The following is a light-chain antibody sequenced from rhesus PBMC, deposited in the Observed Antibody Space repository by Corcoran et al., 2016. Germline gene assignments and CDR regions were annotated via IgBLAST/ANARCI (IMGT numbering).Light chain of an antibody. CDR2: KAS. J-gene: IGKJ1*01. CDR1: ENVNNY. Sequence: DIQMTQSPSSLSASVGDRVTITCRASENVNNYLNWYQQKPGKAPKLLIYKASTLQSGVPSRFSGSGSGTDYTFTISSLQPKDVATYSCQHGYDTPWTFGQGTKVEIK. V-gene: IGKV1-74*01. CDR3: QHGYDTPWT.